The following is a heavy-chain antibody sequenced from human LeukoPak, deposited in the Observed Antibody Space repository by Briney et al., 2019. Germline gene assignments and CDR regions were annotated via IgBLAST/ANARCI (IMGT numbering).Heavy chain of an antibody. CDR2: ISSNGGST. Sequence: GGSLRLSCSASGFTFSSYAMHSVRQAPGKGMEYVSAISSNGGSTYYADSVKGRFTISRDNSKNTLYLQMSSLGAEDTAVYYCVKDWCSGRGYFDYWCRGTLVIVSS. J-gene: IGHJ4*02. CDR3: VKDWCSGRGYFDY. V-gene: IGHV3-64D*06. D-gene: IGHD6-19*01. CDR1: GFTFSSYA.